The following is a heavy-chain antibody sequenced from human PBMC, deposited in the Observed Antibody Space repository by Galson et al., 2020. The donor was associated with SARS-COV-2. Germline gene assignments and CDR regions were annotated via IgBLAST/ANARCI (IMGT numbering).Heavy chain of an antibody. V-gene: IGHV3-30*04. CDR2: ISYDGSNK. CDR3: ARARSGSYLSAFDM. Sequence: WGSLRLSCAASGFTFSRYAMHWVRQAPGKGLEWVAVISYDGSNKYYADSVKGRFTISRDNSKNTLYLQMNSLGAEETAVYYCARARSGSYLSAFDMWGQGTMVTVSS. CDR1: GFTFSRYA. D-gene: IGHD1-26*01. J-gene: IGHJ3*02.